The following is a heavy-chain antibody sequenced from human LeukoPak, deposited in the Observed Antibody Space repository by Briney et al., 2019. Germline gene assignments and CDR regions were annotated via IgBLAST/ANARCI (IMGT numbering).Heavy chain of an antibody. Sequence: PSETLSLTCTVAGGSINYYYWSWIRQAPGKGLEWIGYIYSSGSTNYNASLKSRVTISVDASKNEVSLKLRSVTAADTAVYYCAREFLLGSTLFDPWGQGTLVIVSS. V-gene: IGHV4-59*01. CDR2: IYSSGST. J-gene: IGHJ5*02. CDR3: AREFLLGSTLFDP. CDR1: GGSINYYY. D-gene: IGHD2-2*01.